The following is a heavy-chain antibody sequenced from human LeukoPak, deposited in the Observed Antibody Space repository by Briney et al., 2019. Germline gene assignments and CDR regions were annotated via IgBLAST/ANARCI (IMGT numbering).Heavy chain of an antibody. V-gene: IGHV3-23*01. CDR3: AGRSVGSTSFDY. CDR1: GFTFSSYA. Sequence: GGSLRLSCAASGFTFSSYAMGWVRRAPGKGLEWVSAISASGGSAYFADSVKGRFTISRDNAENTLYLQMNSLRAEDTAVYYCAGRSVGSTSFDYWGQGTLVIVSS. D-gene: IGHD2-2*01. CDR2: ISASGGSA. J-gene: IGHJ4*02.